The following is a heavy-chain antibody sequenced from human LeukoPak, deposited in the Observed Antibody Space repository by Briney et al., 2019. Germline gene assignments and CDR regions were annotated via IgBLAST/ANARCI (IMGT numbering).Heavy chain of an antibody. V-gene: IGHV3-23*01. CDR1: GFTLSTYD. J-gene: IGHJ4*02. CDR2: ISNSGDTT. CDR3: AKGHSAHGTGFDY. D-gene: IGHD1-1*01. Sequence: GGSLRLSCAASGFTLSTYDMSWVRQAPTKGLEWVSAISNSGDTTYYADSVKGRFTISRDNLKNTLYVQMNSLRVEDTAVYYCAKGHSAHGTGFDYWGQGTLVIVSS.